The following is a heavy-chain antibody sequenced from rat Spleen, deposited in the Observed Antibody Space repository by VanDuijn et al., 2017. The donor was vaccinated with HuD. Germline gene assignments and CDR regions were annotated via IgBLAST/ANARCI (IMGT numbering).Heavy chain of an antibody. CDR2: IGFGNDNT. V-gene: IGHV5-25*01. CDR1: GFTFSNYY. J-gene: IGHJ3*01. Sequence: EVQLVESGGGLVQPGRSMKLSCAASGFTFSNYYMAWVRRTPTKGLEWVASIGFGNDNTYYRDSVKGRFTISRENAENTLYLQMNSLRSEDTATYYCTRDRYYYSGGDNWFAYWGQGTLVTVSS. D-gene: IGHD1-1*01. CDR3: TRDRYYYSGGDNWFAY.